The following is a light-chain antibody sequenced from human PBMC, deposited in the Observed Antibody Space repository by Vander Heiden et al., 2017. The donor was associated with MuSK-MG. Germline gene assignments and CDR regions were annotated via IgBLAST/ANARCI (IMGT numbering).Light chain of an antibody. V-gene: IGKV1-12*01. CDR3: QRDNSFHT. CDR2: AAS. Sequence: DIRMTQSPSSVSASVGDRVTISCRASQGISSWLAWYQQKAGKAPKLLIFAASILQSGVPSRFSGSGSGTEFTLTINSLQPEDSATYYCQRDNSFHTFGGGTKVEIK. J-gene: IGKJ4*01. CDR1: QGISSW.